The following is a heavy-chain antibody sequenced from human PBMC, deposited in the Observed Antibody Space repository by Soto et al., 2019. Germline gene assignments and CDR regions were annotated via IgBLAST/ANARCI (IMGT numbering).Heavy chain of an antibody. J-gene: IGHJ6*02. CDR3: ARDTDSYYGIDV. Sequence: QVQLVQSGAEVKKPGSSVKVSCKASGGTFSSYAISWVRQAPGQGLEWMGGIIPIFGTANYAQKFQGRVTITADESTGTAYMEMGSLRSEDMAVYFCARDTDSYYGIDVWGQGTTVTGSS. CDR2: IIPIFGTA. CDR1: GGTFSSYA. D-gene: IGHD3-22*01. V-gene: IGHV1-69*01.